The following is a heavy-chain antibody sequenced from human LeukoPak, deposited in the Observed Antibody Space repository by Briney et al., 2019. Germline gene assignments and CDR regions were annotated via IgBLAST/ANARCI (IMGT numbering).Heavy chain of an antibody. V-gene: IGHV3-11*05. J-gene: IGHJ3*01. CDR3: AREVGGSRAFDV. Sequence: KPGGSLRLSCAGSGFTFSDYYMAWIRQAPGKGLQRISYMRRGSDVKTYADSAKGRFTISRDNDKNSLYLQMNSLTAEDTAIYYCAREVGGSRAFDVWGQGTMVTVSS. CDR1: GFTFSDYY. CDR2: MRRGSDVK. D-gene: IGHD6-13*01.